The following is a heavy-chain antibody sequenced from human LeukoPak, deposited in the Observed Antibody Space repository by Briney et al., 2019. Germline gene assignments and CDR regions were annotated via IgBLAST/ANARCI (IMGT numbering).Heavy chain of an antibody. Sequence: GGSLRLSCAASGFTFSSYAMSWVRQAPGKGLEWVSAISGSGGSTYYADSVKGRFTISRDNAKNSLYLQMNSLRAEDTAVYYCARDYYDSSGYPNHFDYWGQGTLVTVSS. CDR1: GFTFSSYA. CDR3: ARDYYDSSGYPNHFDY. J-gene: IGHJ4*02. D-gene: IGHD3-22*01. CDR2: ISGSGGST. V-gene: IGHV3-23*01.